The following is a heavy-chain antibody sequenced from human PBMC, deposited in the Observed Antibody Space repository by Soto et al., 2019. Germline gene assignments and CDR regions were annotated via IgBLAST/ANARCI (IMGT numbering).Heavy chain of an antibody. D-gene: IGHD3-22*01. CDR2: IYWNDDK. CDR1: GFSLSTSGVG. J-gene: IGHJ6*02. V-gene: IGHV2-5*01. CDR3: AHVAYHYDSSGYYLLGMDV. Sequence: QITLKESGPTLVKPTQTLTLTCTFSGFSLSTSGVGVGWIRQPPGKALEWLALIYWNDDKRYSPSLKSRLTITKDTSKNQVVLTMTNMDPVDTATYYCAHVAYHYDSSGYYLLGMDVWGQGTTVTVSS.